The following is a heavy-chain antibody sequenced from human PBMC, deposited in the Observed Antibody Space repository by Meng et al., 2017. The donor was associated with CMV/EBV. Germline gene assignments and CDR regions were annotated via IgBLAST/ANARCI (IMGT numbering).Heavy chain of an antibody. Sequence: SWAASGFTYRTYSMHWVRQAPGKGLEWVAVISYDGSNKYYADSVKGRFTISRDNSKNTLYLQMDSLRDEDTAVYYCASGIVAATYFDYWGQGTLVTVSS. J-gene: IGHJ4*02. CDR1: GFTYRTYS. V-gene: IGHV3-30-3*01. CDR2: ISYDGSNK. D-gene: IGHD1-26*01. CDR3: ASGIVAATYFDY.